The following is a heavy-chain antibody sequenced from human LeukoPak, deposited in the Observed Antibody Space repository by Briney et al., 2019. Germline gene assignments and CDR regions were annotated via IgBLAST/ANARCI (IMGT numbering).Heavy chain of an antibody. Sequence: PGGSLRLSCAVSGFTFSSYWMHWVRQAPGKGLVWVSRINSDGSSTNYADSVKGRFTISRDNAKNTLYLQMNSLRAEDAAVYYCARASAPPSFYYYYGMDVWGQGTTVTVSS. J-gene: IGHJ6*02. CDR2: INSDGSST. D-gene: IGHD3-3*01. CDR1: GFTFSSYW. CDR3: ARASAPPSFYYYYGMDV. V-gene: IGHV3-74*01.